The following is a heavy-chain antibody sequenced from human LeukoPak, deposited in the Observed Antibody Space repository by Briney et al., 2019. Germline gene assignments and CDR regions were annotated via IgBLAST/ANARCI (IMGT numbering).Heavy chain of an antibody. Sequence: ASVKVSCKASGYTFTGYYMHWVRQAPGQGLEWMGRINPNSGGTNYAQEFQGRVTMTRDTSISTAYMELSRLRSDDTAVYYCASSGYSYGYYFDYWGQGTLVTVSS. V-gene: IGHV1-2*06. CDR2: INPNSGGT. J-gene: IGHJ4*02. D-gene: IGHD5-18*01. CDR1: GYTFTGYY. CDR3: ASSGYSYGYYFDY.